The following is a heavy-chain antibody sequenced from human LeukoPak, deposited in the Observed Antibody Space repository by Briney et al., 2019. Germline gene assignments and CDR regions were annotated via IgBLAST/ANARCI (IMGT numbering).Heavy chain of an antibody. CDR1: GYTFTSYG. CDR3: ARRPPAMVRGVTLADNWFDP. J-gene: IGHJ5*02. V-gene: IGHV1-18*01. CDR2: ISAYNGNT. Sequence: GASVKVSCKASGYTFTSYGISWVRQAPGQGLEWMGWISAYNGNTNYAQKLQGRVTMTTDTSTSTAYMELRSLRSDDTAVYYCARRPPAMVRGVTLADNWFDPWAREPWSPSPQ. D-gene: IGHD3-10*01.